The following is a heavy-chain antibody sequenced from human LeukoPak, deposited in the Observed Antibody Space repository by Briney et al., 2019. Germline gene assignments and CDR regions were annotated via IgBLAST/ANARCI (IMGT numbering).Heavy chain of an antibody. CDR3: ASYGSGSYYYGMDV. J-gene: IGHJ6*02. D-gene: IGHD3-10*01. CDR1: GGSISSGGYY. Sequence: SQTLSLTCTVSGGSISSGGYYWSWIRQHPGKGLEWIGYIYYSGSTYYNPSLKGRVTISVDTSKNQFSLKLSSVTAADTAVYYCASYGSGSYYYGMDVWGQGTTVTVSS. CDR2: IYYSGST. V-gene: IGHV4-31*03.